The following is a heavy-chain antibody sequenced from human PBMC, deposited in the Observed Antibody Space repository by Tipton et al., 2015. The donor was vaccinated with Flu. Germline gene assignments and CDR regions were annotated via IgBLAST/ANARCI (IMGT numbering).Heavy chain of an antibody. CDR1: GFTFDDYA. Sequence: CAASGFTFDDYAMHWVRQAPGKGLEWVSLISGDGGSTYYADSVKGRFTISRDNSKNSLYLQMNSLRTEDTALYYCAKDLGITMIVDALDIWGQGTMVTVSS. CDR2: ISGDGGST. D-gene: IGHD3-22*01. CDR3: AKDLGITMIVDALDI. J-gene: IGHJ3*02. V-gene: IGHV3-43*02.